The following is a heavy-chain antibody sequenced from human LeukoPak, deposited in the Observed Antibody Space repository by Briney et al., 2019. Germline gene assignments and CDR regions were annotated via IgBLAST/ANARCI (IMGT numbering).Heavy chain of an antibody. CDR3: ARVRGSGSYYGGFIDY. V-gene: IGHV4-31*03. D-gene: IGHD3-10*01. Sequence: SETLSLTCTVSGGSISSGGYYWSWIRQHPGKGLEWIGYIYYSGSTYYNPSLKRRVTISVDTSKNQFSLKLSSVTAADTAVYYCARVRGSGSYYGGFIDYWGQGTLVTVSS. CDR2: IYYSGST. J-gene: IGHJ4*02. CDR1: GGSISSGGYY.